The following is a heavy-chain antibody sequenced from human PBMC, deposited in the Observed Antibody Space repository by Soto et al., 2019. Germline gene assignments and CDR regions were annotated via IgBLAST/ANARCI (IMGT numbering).Heavy chain of an antibody. Sequence: QLQLVQSGAEVKKPGSSVNVSCKTSGGSFSSNTITWVRQAPGQALEWMGGIIPIFGTSNYAQKFQGRVTITADESTNTVYMELGRLRYEDTAVYYCARDVLLVVVSATRAAGGLDPWGQGTLVTVSS. D-gene: IGHD2-15*01. CDR1: GGSFSSNT. J-gene: IGHJ5*02. CDR3: ARDVLLVVVSATRAAGGLDP. V-gene: IGHV1-69*01. CDR2: IIPIFGTS.